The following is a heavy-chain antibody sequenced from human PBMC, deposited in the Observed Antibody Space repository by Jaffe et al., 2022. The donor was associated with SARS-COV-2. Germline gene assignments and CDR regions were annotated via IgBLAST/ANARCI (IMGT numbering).Heavy chain of an antibody. CDR3: ARGDPDV. CDR2: IRVDGSDK. J-gene: IGHJ4*02. Sequence: EVQLVESGGGLVQSGGSLRLSCAASGFTFSSFWMNWVRQAPGKGLEWVANIRVDGSDKYYVESVKGRFTISRDNAKNSLYLHMNSLRAEDTAVYYCARGDPDVWGQGTLVTVSS. CDR1: GFTFSSFW. V-gene: IGHV3-7*03.